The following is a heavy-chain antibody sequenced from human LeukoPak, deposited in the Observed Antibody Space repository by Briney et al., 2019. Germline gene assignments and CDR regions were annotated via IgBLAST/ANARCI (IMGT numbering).Heavy chain of an antibody. D-gene: IGHD2-21*02. J-gene: IGHJ3*02. V-gene: IGHV1-69*02. CDR1: GYTFTSYY. Sequence: GASVKVSCKTSGYTFTSYYMHWVRQAPGQGLEWMGRIIPILGIANYAQKFQGRVTITADKSTSTAYMELSSLRSEDTAVYYCARGMVVTDAFDIWGQGTMVTVSS. CDR2: IIPILGIA. CDR3: ARGMVVTDAFDI.